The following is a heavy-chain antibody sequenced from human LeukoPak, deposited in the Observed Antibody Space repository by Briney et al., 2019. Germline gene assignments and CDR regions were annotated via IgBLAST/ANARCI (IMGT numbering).Heavy chain of an antibody. J-gene: IGHJ4*02. Sequence: PSETLSLTCTVSGGSVSSYYWSWIRQPPGKGLEWIGYIYYSGSTNYNPSLKSRVTMSVDTSKNQFSLKLSSVTAADTAVYYCARDSGSGTYYWGQGTLVTVSS. V-gene: IGHV4-59*02. CDR1: GGSVSSYY. CDR3: ARDSGSGTYY. D-gene: IGHD6-19*01. CDR2: IYYSGST.